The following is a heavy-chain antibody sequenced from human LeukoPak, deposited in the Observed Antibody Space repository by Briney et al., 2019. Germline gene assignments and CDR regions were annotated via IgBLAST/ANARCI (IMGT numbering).Heavy chain of an antibody. J-gene: IGHJ4*02. CDR2: IYYSGST. V-gene: IGHV4-31*03. CDR3: ARAPYSSGWYINY. D-gene: IGHD6-19*01. CDR1: GGSISSGGYY. Sequence: SETLSLTCTVSGGSISSGGYYWSWIRQHPGKGLEWIGYIYYSGSTYYNPSLKSRVTISVDTSKNQFSLKLSSVTAADTAVYYCARAPYSSGWYINYWGQGTLVTVSS.